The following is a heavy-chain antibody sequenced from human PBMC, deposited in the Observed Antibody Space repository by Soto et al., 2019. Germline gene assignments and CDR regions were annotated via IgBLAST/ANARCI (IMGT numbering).Heavy chain of an antibody. Sequence: GSLRLSCAASGFTFSSNYMSWVRQAPGKGLEWVSVIYSGGSTYYADSVKGRFTISRDNSKNTLYLQMNSLRAEDTSVYYCARGIATWGYYYYYMDVWGKGTTVTVSS. J-gene: IGHJ6*03. CDR2: IYSGGST. D-gene: IGHD2-21*01. V-gene: IGHV3-66*01. CDR3: ARGIATWGYYYYYMDV. CDR1: GFTFSSNY.